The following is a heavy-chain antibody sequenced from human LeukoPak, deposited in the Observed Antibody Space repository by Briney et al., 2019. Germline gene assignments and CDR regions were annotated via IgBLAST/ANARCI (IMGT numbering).Heavy chain of an antibody. CDR2: ISSSSSYI. Sequence: GGSLRLSCAASGFTFSPYTMNWVRQAPGKGLEWVSSISSSSSYIYYADSVKGRFTISRDNAKNSLYLQMSSLRAEDTAVYHCARGRDTNYYDSSGYQDYWGQGTLVTVSS. D-gene: IGHD3-22*01. V-gene: IGHV3-21*01. CDR1: GFTFSPYT. CDR3: ARGRDTNYYDSSGYQDY. J-gene: IGHJ4*02.